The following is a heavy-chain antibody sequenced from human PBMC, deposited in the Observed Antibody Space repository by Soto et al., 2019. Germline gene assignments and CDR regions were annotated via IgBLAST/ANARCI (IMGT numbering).Heavy chain of an antibody. CDR3: AKDMVVVAAKVLNGMDV. J-gene: IGHJ6*02. CDR2: ISWNSGSI. CDR1: GFTFDDYA. Sequence: GGSLRLSCAASGFTFDDYAMHGVRQAPVKGLEWVSGISWNSGSIGYADSVKGRFTISRDNAKNSLYLQMNSLRAEDTALYYCAKDMVVVAAKVLNGMDVWGQGTTVTVSS. D-gene: IGHD2-15*01. V-gene: IGHV3-9*01.